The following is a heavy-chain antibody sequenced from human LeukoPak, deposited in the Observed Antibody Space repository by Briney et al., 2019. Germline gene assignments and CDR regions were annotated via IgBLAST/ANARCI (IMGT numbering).Heavy chain of an antibody. CDR2: IYSGDST. D-gene: IGHD3-9*01. CDR3: ARGAEHYDILTGYYTGMEAFYSDY. CDR1: GFTFSSYG. J-gene: IGHJ4*02. V-gene: IGHV3-66*01. Sequence: GGSLRLSCAASGFTFSSYGMSWVRQAPGKGLEWVSVIYSGDSTYYADSVKGRFTISRDNSKNTLYLQMNSLRAEDTAVYYCARGAEHYDILTGYYTGMEAFYSDYWSQGTLVTVSS.